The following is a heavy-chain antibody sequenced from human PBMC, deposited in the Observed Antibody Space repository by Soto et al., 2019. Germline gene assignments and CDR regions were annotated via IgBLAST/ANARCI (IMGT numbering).Heavy chain of an antibody. CDR2: IFNSGST. V-gene: IGHV4-59*01. CDR3: ARGPETYYMDV. J-gene: IGHJ6*03. CDR1: GGSISNYF. Sequence: QVQLQESGPGLVKSSETLSLTCRVSGGSISNYFWSWIRQPPGKGLEWIGYIFNSGSTIYSPSLTSRVTLTLDTSKTQFSLRLGSVTVADTAIYYCARGPETYYMDVWGKGTTVTVSS.